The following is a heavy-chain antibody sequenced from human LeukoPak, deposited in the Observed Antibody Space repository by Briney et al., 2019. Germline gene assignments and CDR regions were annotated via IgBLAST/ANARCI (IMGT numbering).Heavy chain of an antibody. V-gene: IGHV4-59*01. CDR3: ARVDTAMASFDY. CDR1: GGSISGYY. J-gene: IGHJ4*02. D-gene: IGHD5-18*01. CDR2: IHYSGST. Sequence: SETLSLTCTVSGGSISGYYWSWIRQPPGKGLEWLGYIHYSGSTSYNPSLKSRVTMSVDTSKNQFSLKLSSVTAADTAVYYCARVDTAMASFDYWGQGTLVTVSS.